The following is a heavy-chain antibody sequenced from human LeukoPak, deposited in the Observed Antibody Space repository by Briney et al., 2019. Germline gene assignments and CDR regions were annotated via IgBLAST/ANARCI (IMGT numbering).Heavy chain of an antibody. CDR1: GYNFTSYW. D-gene: IGHD1-1*01. V-gene: IGHV5-51*01. Sequence: GESLKISCKGSGYNFTSYWIGWVRQMPGKGLEWMGIIYPGDSDTRHSPSFQGQVTISADKSISTAYLQWSSLKASDTAMYYCARPVVQASDAFDIWGQGTMVTVSS. J-gene: IGHJ3*02. CDR2: IYPGDSDT. CDR3: ARPVVQASDAFDI.